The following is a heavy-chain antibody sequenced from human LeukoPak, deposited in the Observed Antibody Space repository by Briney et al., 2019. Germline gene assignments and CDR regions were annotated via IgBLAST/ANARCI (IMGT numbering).Heavy chain of an antibody. CDR3: TSRVATTNDN. CDR1: GFTFNNAW. V-gene: IGHV3-15*01. CDR2: VKTRTDGETT. J-gene: IGHJ4*02. D-gene: IGHD5-24*01. Sequence: GGSLRLSCAASGFTFNNAWMNWVRQAPGKGLEWVGRVKTRTDGETTDHSAPVKGRFIISRDDSKNTLYLQMNSLMTEDTAVYYCTSRVATTNDNWGQGTLVTVSS.